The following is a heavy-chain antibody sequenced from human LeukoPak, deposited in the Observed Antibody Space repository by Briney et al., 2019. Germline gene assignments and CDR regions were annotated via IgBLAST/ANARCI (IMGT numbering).Heavy chain of an antibody. Sequence: ASETLSLTCTVSGGSISSYYWSWIRQPPGKGLEWIGYIYYSGSTNYNPSLKSRVTISVDTSKNQFSLKLSSVTAADTAVYYCARGCSGGSCPIDYWGQGTLVTVSS. CDR3: ARGCSGGSCPIDY. CDR1: GGSISSYY. CDR2: IYYSGST. V-gene: IGHV4-59*01. D-gene: IGHD2-15*01. J-gene: IGHJ4*02.